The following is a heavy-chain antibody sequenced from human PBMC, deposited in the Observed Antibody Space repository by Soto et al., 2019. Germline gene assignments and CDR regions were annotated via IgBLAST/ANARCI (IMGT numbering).Heavy chain of an antibody. CDR3: AGSVGGGFDY. J-gene: IGHJ4*02. Sequence: EVQLVESGGGMAQPGGSLRLSCAASGFTVSSNYMSWVLQAPGNGLEWVSVVYIGGNTHYAESVEDRFTISRDNFQNMLYLQMNSLRAEDTAVYYCAGSVGGGFDYWGQGTLVTVSS. D-gene: IGHD3-16*01. CDR2: VYIGGNT. CDR1: GFTVSSNY. V-gene: IGHV3-66*01.